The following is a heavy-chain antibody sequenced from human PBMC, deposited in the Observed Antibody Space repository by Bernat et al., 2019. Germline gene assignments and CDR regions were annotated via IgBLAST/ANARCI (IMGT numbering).Heavy chain of an antibody. V-gene: IGHV3-48*03. CDR3: ARDLRGGYSGYDFDY. D-gene: IGHD5-12*01. Sequence: EVQLVESGGGLVQPGGSLRLSCAASGFIFSSYEMNWVRQAPGKGLEWVSYIESSGQISYYADSVKGRFTISRDNAKNSLYLQMNSLRAEDTALYSCARDLRGGYSGYDFDYWGLGTLVTVSS. CDR1: GFIFSSYE. J-gene: IGHJ4*02. CDR2: IESSGQIS.